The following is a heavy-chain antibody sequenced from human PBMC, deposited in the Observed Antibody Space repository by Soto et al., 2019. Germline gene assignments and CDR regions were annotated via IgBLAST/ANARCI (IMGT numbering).Heavy chain of an antibody. CDR2: ICGSGGST. CDR3: AKDNDPSWGKEYGPTFAI. CDR1: GFTFSSYA. Sequence: EVQLLESGGGLVQPGGSLRLSCAASGFTFSSYAMSWVRQAPGKGLEWVSAICGSGGSTYYADSVKGRFTISRDNSKNTLYLQMNSLRAEDTAVYYCAKDNDPSWGKEYGPTFAIWGQGTMVTVSS. J-gene: IGHJ3*02. D-gene: IGHD3-16*01. V-gene: IGHV3-23*01.